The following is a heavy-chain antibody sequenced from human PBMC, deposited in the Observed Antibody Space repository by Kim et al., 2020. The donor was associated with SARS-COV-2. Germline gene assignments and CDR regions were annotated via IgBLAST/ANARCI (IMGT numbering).Heavy chain of an antibody. J-gene: IGHJ4*02. CDR1: GGSFSGYY. CDR2: INHSGST. CDR3: ARTSPHGPGGATLFDY. D-gene: IGHD1-26*01. Sequence: SETLSLTCAVYGGSFSGYYWSWIRQPPGKGLEWIGEINHSGSTNYNPSLKSRVTISVDTSKNQFSLKLSSVTAADTAVYYCARTSPHGPGGATLFDYWGQGTLVTVSS. V-gene: IGHV4-34*01.